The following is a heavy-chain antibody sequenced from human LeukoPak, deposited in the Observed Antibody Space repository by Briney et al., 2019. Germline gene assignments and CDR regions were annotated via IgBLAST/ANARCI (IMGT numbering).Heavy chain of an antibody. V-gene: IGHV3-23*01. CDR2: IDGSGGST. J-gene: IGHJ4*02. CDR1: GFTFSSYA. D-gene: IGHD3-16*02. CDR3: AKDGDDYVWGSYRLFDY. Sequence: GGSLRLSCTASGFTFSSYAMSWFRQAPGRGLEWVSAIDGSGGSTYYADSVKGRFTISRDNSRNTLYLQMNSLRAEDTAIYYCAKDGDDYVWGSYRLFDYWGQGTLVTVSS.